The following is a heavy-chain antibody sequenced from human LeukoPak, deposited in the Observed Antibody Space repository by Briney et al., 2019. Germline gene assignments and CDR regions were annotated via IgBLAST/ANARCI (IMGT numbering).Heavy chain of an antibody. D-gene: IGHD1-26*01. V-gene: IGHV5-51*01. J-gene: IGHJ4*02. Sequence: GESLKISCKGSGYSFTSYWIAWVRQMPGKGLEWMAIINPGDSETRYSPSFQGQVTISADKSITTAYLQWSSLKASDTAMYYCARRSSGGSYWDWGQGTLVTVSS. CDR2: INPGDSET. CDR1: GYSFTSYW. CDR3: ARRSSGGSYWD.